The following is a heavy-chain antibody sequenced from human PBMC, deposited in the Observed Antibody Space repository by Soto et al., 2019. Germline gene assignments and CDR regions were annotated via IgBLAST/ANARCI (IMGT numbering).Heavy chain of an antibody. CDR2: IYEGGNT. Sequence: QLQLQESGSGLVKPSQTLSLTCAVSGGSIISGGYSWSWIRQPPGKGLQWIGHIYEGGNTYYTPSLESRVAISTDKSKNQFSLRLSSVTAADTAVYYCASTKYDSSAYYYWYLGLWGRGTLVTVSS. J-gene: IGHJ2*01. CDR1: GGSIISGGYS. D-gene: IGHD3-22*01. CDR3: ASTKYDSSAYYYWYLGL. V-gene: IGHV4-30-2*01.